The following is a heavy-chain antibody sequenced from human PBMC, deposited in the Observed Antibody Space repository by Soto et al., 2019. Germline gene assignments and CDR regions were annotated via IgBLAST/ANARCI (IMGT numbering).Heavy chain of an antibody. Sequence: DVQVLESGGSLVQPGGSLRLSCAASGFTFSCCAMSWVRQAPGKGLEWVSSVSGSGGSTFYADSVKGRFAISRDNFKSTLDVQMDSLRAADPAVYYCGKASGGSTDWRFDHWGEGTLGTVSS. J-gene: IGHJ4*02. CDR1: GFTFSCCA. D-gene: IGHD2-15*01. CDR2: VSGSGGST. CDR3: GKASGGSTDWRFDH. V-gene: IGHV3-23*01.